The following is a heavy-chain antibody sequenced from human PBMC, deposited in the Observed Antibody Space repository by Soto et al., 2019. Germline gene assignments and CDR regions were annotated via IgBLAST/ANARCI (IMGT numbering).Heavy chain of an antibody. CDR2: TSYDGNNK. CDR3: ARDSVVYCSSTSYRCYYDGMDV. D-gene: IGHD2-2*01. Sequence: PGGSLRLSCAASGFNFSSFAMHWVRQAPGKGLEWVAVTSYDGNNKYEADSVKGRVTISRDNSKNTLYLQVSDQRIEDTAAYYCARDSVVYCSSTSYRCYYDGMDVWGQGTKVTVSS. J-gene: IGHJ6*02. V-gene: IGHV3-30*04. CDR1: GFNFSSFA.